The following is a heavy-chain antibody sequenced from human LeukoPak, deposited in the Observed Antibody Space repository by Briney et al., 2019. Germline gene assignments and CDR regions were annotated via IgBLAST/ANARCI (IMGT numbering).Heavy chain of an antibody. Sequence: TSETLSLTCAVHGGSFSGYYWSWIRQPPGKGLEWIGEINHSGSTNYNPSLKSRVTISVDTSKNQFSLKLSSVTAADTAVYYCARRAYSSGYYYFDYWGQGTLVTGSS. D-gene: IGHD3-22*01. CDR3: ARRAYSSGYYYFDY. V-gene: IGHV4-34*01. J-gene: IGHJ4*02. CDR1: GGSFSGYY. CDR2: INHSGST.